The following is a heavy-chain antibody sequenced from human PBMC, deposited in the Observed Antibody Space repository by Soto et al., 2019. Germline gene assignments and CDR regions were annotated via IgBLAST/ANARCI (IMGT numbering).Heavy chain of an antibody. CDR2: ISSNGGST. V-gene: IGHV3-64*01. CDR3: PRALLYSYGPKPLDY. CDR1: GFTFSSYA. Sequence: GGSLRLSCAASGFTFSSYAMHWVRQAPGKGLEYVSAISSNGGSTYYANSVKGRFTISRDNSKNTLYLQMGSLRAEDMAVYYCPRALLYSYGPKPLDYWGQGTLVTVSS. D-gene: IGHD5-18*01. J-gene: IGHJ4*02.